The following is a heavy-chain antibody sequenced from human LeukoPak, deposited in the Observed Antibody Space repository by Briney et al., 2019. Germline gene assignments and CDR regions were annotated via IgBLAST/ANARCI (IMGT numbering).Heavy chain of an antibody. D-gene: IGHD6-13*01. CDR2: INHSGST. J-gene: IGHJ5*02. Sequence: LETLSLTCAVYGGSFSGYYWSWIRQPPGKGLEWIGEINHSGSTNYNPSLKSRVTISVDTSKNQFSLKLSSVTAADTAVYYCARIAYSSSWYNWFDPWGQGTLVTVSS. CDR1: GGSFSGYY. CDR3: ARIAYSSSWYNWFDP. V-gene: IGHV4-34*01.